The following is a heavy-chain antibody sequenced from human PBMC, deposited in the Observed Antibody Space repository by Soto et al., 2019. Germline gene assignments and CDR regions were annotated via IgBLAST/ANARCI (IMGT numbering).Heavy chain of an antibody. J-gene: IGHJ4*02. D-gene: IGHD3-10*01. CDR3: ASPRENYYGAGLMFDY. CDR1: GGTFSSYA. V-gene: IGHV1-69*01. Sequence: SCKASGGTFSSYAISWVRQAPGQGLEWMGGIIPIFVTASYAQKFQGRVTITADESTSTAYMELSSLRSEDTAVYYCASPRENYYGAGLMFDYWGQGTLVTVSS. CDR2: IIPIFVTA.